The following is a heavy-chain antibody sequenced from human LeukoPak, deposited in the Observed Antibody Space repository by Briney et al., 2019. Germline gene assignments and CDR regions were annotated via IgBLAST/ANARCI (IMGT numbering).Heavy chain of an antibody. V-gene: IGHV3-33*01. CDR2: IWYDGSNQ. CDR3: ARDKRVTHMDV. CDR1: GFTFSTDG. Sequence: GGSLRLSCAASGFTFSTDGIHWVRQAPGKGLEWVAFIWYDGSNQYYADSVKGRFTISRDDSKNTLYLQMNSLRAEDTAVYYCARDKRVTHMDVWGQGTTVTVSS. D-gene: IGHD3-10*01. J-gene: IGHJ6*02.